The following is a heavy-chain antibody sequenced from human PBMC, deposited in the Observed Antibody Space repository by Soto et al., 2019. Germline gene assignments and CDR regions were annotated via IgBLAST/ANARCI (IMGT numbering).Heavy chain of an antibody. J-gene: IGHJ5*02. CDR1: GYTFTSYD. D-gene: IGHD6-6*01. CDR2: MNPNSGNT. V-gene: IGHV1-8*01. Sequence: QVQLVQSGAEVKKPGASVKVSCKASGYTFTSYDINWVRQATGQGLEWMGWMNPNSGNTGYAQKFQGRVTKPRNTSITTAYMPLSTLRSEDTTVYYCASEAARGLNHWGQGTLVTVSS. CDR3: ASEAARGLNH.